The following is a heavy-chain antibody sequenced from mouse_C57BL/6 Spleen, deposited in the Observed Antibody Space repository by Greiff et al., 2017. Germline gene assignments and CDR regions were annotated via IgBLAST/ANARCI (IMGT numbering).Heavy chain of an antibody. Sequence: EVQGVESGGGLVKPGGSLKLSCAASGFTFSSYAMSWVRQTPEKRLEWVATISDGGSYTYYPDNVKGRFTISRDNAKNNLYLQMSHLKSEDTAMYYCARDAYGNSFAYWGQGTLVTVSA. CDR2: ISDGGSYT. D-gene: IGHD2-1*01. CDR1: GFTFSSYA. CDR3: ARDAYGNSFAY. J-gene: IGHJ3*01. V-gene: IGHV5-4*01.